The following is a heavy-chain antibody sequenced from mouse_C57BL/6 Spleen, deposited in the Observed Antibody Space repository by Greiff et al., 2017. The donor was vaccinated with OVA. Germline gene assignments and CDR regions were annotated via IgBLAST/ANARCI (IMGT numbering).Heavy chain of an antibody. V-gene: IGHV1-26*01. CDR2: INPNNGGT. Sequence: VQLQQSGPELVKPGASVKISCKASGYTFTDYYMNWVKQSHGKSLEWIGDINPNNGGTSYNQKFKGKATLTVDKSSSTAYMELRSLTSEDSAGYYCARNSNDDWGQGTTLTVSS. CDR1: GYTFTDYY. J-gene: IGHJ2*01. CDR3: ARNSNDD.